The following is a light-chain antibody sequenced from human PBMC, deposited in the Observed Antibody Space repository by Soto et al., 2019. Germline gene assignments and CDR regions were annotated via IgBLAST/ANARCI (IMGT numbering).Light chain of an antibody. CDR3: EQYGNSPVFT. CDR1: QSVSSSY. CDR2: GAS. V-gene: IGKV3-20*01. Sequence: EIVLTQSPGTLSLSPGERATLSCRASQSVSSSYLAWYQQKPGQAPRLLSYGASSMATGIPDRFSGSGSGTDFTLTISTLEPEDFAVYYWEQYGNSPVFTFGPGTKVDIK. J-gene: IGKJ3*01.